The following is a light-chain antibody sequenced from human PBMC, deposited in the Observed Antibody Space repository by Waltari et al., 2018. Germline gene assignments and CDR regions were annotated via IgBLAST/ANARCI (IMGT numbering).Light chain of an antibody. CDR2: DVS. J-gene: IGLJ1*01. CDR1: SSDVGGYNY. Sequence: SALTQPRSVSGSPGQSVTISCTGTSSDVGGYNYFSWYQQHPGKAPKLMIYDVSKRPSGVPDRFSGSKSGNTASLTISGLQAEDEADYYCCSYAGSYTGVFGTGTKVTVL. CDR3: CSYAGSYTGV. V-gene: IGLV2-11*01.